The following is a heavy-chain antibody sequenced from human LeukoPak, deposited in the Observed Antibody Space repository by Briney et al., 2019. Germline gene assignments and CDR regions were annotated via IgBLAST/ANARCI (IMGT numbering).Heavy chain of an antibody. D-gene: IGHD6-19*01. J-gene: IGHJ4*02. V-gene: IGHV1-2*06. Sequence: GASVKVSCKASGYTFTGYYVHWVRQAPGQGLEWMGRINPNSGGTNYAQKFQGRVTMTRDTSISTAYMELSRLRSDDTAVYYCERASVGWIIDYWGQGTLVTVSS. CDR3: ERASVGWIIDY. CDR1: GYTFTGYY. CDR2: INPNSGGT.